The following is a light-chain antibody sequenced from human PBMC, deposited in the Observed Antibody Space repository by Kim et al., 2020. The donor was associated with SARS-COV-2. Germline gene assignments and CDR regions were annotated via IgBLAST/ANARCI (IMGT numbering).Light chain of an antibody. J-gene: IGKJ2*01. CDR1: QTISTW. Sequence: DIQMTQSPSTLSASVGDRVTITCRASQTISTWLAWYQQKPGKAPKLLINKASSLQSGVPSRFSGSGSGTEFTLNISSLQPDDFATYYCQQYASYTFGKGNELEI. CDR2: KAS. CDR3: QQYASYT. V-gene: IGKV1-5*03.